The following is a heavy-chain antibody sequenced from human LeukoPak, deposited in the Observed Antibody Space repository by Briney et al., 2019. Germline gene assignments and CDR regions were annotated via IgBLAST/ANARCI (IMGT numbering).Heavy chain of an antibody. CDR2: ISYDGSNK. V-gene: IGHV3-30*18. J-gene: IGHJ4*02. D-gene: IGHD3-22*01. CDR3: AKSLMFDNSGYLDY. Sequence: PSGSLRLSCAASGFTFTTYGMHWVRQAPGKGLEWVAVISYDGSNKYYADSVKGRFTISRDTSKNTLNLQLTSLRAEDTAVYYCAKSLMFDNSGYLDYWGQGALVTVSS. CDR1: GFTFTTYG.